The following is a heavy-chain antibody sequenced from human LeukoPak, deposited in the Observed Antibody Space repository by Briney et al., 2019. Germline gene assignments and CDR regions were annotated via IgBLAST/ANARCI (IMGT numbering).Heavy chain of an antibody. CDR3: ATSEYSSSLDPFDY. CDR2: FDPEDGET. V-gene: IGHV1-24*01. D-gene: IGHD6-6*01. J-gene: IGHJ4*02. CDR1: GYTLTELS. Sequence: GASVKVSCKVSGYTLTELSMHWVRQAPGKGLEWMGGFDPEDGETIYAQKFQGRVTMTEDTSTDTAYMELSSLRSEDRAVYYCATSEYSSSLDPFDYWGQGTLVTVSS.